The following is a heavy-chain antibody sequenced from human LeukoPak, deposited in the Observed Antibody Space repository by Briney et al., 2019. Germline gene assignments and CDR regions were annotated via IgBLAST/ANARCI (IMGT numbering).Heavy chain of an antibody. Sequence: ASQTLSLTCTVSGGSISSGGYYWGWIRRPPGKGLEWIGSIYYSGSTYYNPSLKSRVTISVDTSKNQFSLKLSSVTAADTAVYYCARCEDYYFDYWGQGTLVTVSS. CDR3: ARCEDYYFDY. J-gene: IGHJ4*02. V-gene: IGHV4-39*07. CDR2: IYYSGST. D-gene: IGHD2-15*01. CDR1: GGSISSGGYY.